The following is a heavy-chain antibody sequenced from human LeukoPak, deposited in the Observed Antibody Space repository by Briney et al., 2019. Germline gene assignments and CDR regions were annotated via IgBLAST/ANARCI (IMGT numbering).Heavy chain of an antibody. J-gene: IGHJ5*02. D-gene: IGHD6-13*01. CDR1: GGSVNSGSYY. V-gene: IGHV4-61*01. Sequence: SETLSLTCTVSGGSVNSGSYYWSWIRQPPGKGLEWIGYIYYSGSTNYNPSLKSRVTISVDTSKNQFSLKLSSVTAADTAVYYCARGGSSSWYVGNWFDPWGQGTLVTVSS. CDR2: IYYSGST. CDR3: ARGGSSSWYVGNWFDP.